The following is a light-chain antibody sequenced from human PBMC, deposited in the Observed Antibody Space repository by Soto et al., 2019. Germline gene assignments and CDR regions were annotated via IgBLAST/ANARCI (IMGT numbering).Light chain of an antibody. CDR2: DVS. CDR3: SAYTSSSTLFYG. Sequence: QSALTQPASVSGSPGQSITLPCTGTSSDVGGYNYVSWYQQHPGKAPKLMIYDVSNRPSGVSNRFSGSKSGNTASLTISGLQAEDEADYYCSAYTSSSTLFYGFGTGTKLTVL. J-gene: IGLJ1*01. V-gene: IGLV2-14*01. CDR1: SSDVGGYNY.